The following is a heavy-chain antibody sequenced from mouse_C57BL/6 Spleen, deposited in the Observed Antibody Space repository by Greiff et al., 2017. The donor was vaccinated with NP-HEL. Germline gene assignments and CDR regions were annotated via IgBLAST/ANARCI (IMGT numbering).Heavy chain of an antibody. D-gene: IGHD2-10*02. CDR3: ARSGYGSYFDY. Sequence: VQLQQPGAELVRPGSSVKLSCKASGYTFTSYWMDWVKQRPGQGLEWIGNIYPSDSETHYNQKFKDKATLTVDKSSSTAYMQLSSLTSEDSAVYYCARSGYGSYFDYGGQGTTLTVSS. CDR1: GYTFTSYW. CDR2: IYPSDSET. J-gene: IGHJ2*01. V-gene: IGHV1-61*01.